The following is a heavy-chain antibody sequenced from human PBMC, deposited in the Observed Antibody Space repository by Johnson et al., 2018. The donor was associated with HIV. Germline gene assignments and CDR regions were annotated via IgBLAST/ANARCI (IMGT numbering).Heavy chain of an antibody. V-gene: IGHV3-74*01. Sequence: VQLVESGGGLVQPGDSLRLSCAASGFALSGYWMHWVRHVSVQGLDWVSRISRVRSSTTYADSVKGRFTISRDNSKNTLYLQMNSLRAEDTAVYYCAKGLGRAAAGTRNAFDIWGQGTMVTVSS. CDR1: GFALSGYW. D-gene: IGHD6-13*01. J-gene: IGHJ3*02. CDR3: AKGLGRAAAGTRNAFDI. CDR2: ISRVRSST.